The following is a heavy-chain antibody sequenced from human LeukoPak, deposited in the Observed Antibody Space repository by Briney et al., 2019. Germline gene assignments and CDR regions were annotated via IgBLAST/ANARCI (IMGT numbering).Heavy chain of an antibody. V-gene: IGHV3-11*06. J-gene: IGHJ4*02. CDR2: ISSSSSYI. CDR3: ARGRSSGWFDY. CDR1: GFTFSDYY. Sequence: GGSLRLSCAASGFTFSDYYMSWIRQAPGKGLEWVSYISSSSSYIYYADSVKGRFTISRDNAKNSLYLQMNSLRAEDTAVYYCARGRSSGWFDYWGQGTLVTVSS. D-gene: IGHD6-19*01.